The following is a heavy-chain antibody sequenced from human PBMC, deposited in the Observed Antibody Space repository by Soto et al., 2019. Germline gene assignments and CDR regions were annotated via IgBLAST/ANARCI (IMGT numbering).Heavy chain of an antibody. D-gene: IGHD5-12*01. Sequence: GSLRLSCAASGFTFSSYAMHWVRQAPGKGLEYVSAISSNGGITYYADSVKGRFTISRDNSKNTLYLQMGSLRAEDMAVYYCARGRGDGYNFGLFDYWGQGTLVTVSS. CDR3: ARGRGDGYNFGLFDY. CDR1: GFTFSSYA. CDR2: ISSNGGIT. V-gene: IGHV3-64*02. J-gene: IGHJ4*02.